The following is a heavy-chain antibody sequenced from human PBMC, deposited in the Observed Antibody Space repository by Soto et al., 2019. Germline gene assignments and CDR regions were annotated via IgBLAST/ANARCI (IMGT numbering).Heavy chain of an antibody. J-gene: IGHJ6*02. D-gene: IGHD1-26*01. CDR1: GGSISSGDYY. CDR3: ARALGATTRVYYYYGMDV. Sequence: SETLSLTCTVSGGSISSGDYYWSWIRQPPGKGLEWIGYIYYSGSTYYNPSLKSRVTISVDTSKNQFSLKLSSVTAADTAVYYCARALGATTRVYYYYGMDVWGQGTTVTVSS. CDR2: IYYSGST. V-gene: IGHV4-30-4*01.